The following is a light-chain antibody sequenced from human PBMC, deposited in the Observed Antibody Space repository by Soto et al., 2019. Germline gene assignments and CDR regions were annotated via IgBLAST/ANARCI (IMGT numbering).Light chain of an antibody. V-gene: IGLV3-1*01. Sequence: YELTQPPSVSVSPGQTASITCSGDKLGDKNVCWYQQKPGQSPVLVIYEDRKRPSGIPERFSGSNSGNTATLTISGTQAMDEADYYCQAWDSSTFYVFGTGTKLTVL. CDR1: KLGDKN. J-gene: IGLJ1*01. CDR3: QAWDSSTFYV. CDR2: EDR.